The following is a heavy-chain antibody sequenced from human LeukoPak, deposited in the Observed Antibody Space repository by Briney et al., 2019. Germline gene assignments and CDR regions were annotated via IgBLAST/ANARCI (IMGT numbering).Heavy chain of an antibody. Sequence: LRLSCAASGFTFSDYYMSWIRQPPGKGLEWIGYIYYSGSTNYNPSLKSRVTISVDTSKNQFSLKLSSVTAADTAVYYCARVTRELTIFDYWGQGTLVTVSS. CDR2: IYYSGST. V-gene: IGHV4-59*01. CDR3: ARVTRELTIFDY. CDR1: GFTFSDYY. J-gene: IGHJ4*02. D-gene: IGHD1-26*01.